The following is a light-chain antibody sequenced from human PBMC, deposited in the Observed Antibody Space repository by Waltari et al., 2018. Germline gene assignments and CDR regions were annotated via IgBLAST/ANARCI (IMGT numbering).Light chain of an antibody. CDR1: QSLVHSDGNTY. CDR3: MQTTRFWT. Sequence: DIVLTQTPLSSPVTLGQPASISCRSSQSLVHSDGNTYLSWLQQTPGQPPRLLIYKISNRVSGVPDRFGGSGAGTDFTLKISRVEAEDVGVYYCMQTTRFWTFGQGTRVEIK. J-gene: IGKJ1*01. CDR2: KIS. V-gene: IGKV2-24*01.